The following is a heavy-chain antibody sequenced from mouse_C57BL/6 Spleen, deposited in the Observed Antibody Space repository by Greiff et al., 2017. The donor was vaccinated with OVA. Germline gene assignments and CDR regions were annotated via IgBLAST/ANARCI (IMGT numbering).Heavy chain of an antibody. Sequence: EVKLLESGPGLVKPSQSLSLTCSVTGYSIPSGYYWNWIRQFPGNKLEWMGYISYDGSNNYNPSLKNRISITRDTSKNQFFLKLNSVTTEDTATYYCARDPNWDEYFDVWGTGTTVTVSS. V-gene: IGHV3-6*01. CDR3: ARDPNWDEYFDV. CDR2: ISYDGSN. J-gene: IGHJ1*03. CDR1: GYSIPSGYY. D-gene: IGHD4-1*02.